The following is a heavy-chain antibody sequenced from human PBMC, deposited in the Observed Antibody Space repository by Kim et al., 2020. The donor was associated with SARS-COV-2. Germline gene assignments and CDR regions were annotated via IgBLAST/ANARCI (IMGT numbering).Heavy chain of an antibody. Sequence: GGSLRLSCAASGFTFTSFWMSWVRQAPGKGLEWVANINQHGSETKYVDSVKGRFTISRDNAKDSVYLQMNNLRAEDRAVYYCARDAWAQGWTDCFDYWGQGTLVTVSS. J-gene: IGHJ4*02. D-gene: IGHD1-26*01. CDR1: GFTFTSFW. V-gene: IGHV3-7*01. CDR2: INQHGSET. CDR3: ARDAWAQGWTDCFDY.